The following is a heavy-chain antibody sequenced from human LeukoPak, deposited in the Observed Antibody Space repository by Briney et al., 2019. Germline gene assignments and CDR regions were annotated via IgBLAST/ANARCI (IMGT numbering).Heavy chain of an antibody. CDR1: GFTFSSYA. CDR3: ARLAVAAQEEFDY. V-gene: IGHV3-30-3*01. CDR2: ISYDGSNK. D-gene: IGHD6-19*01. Sequence: PGRSLRLSCAASGFTFSSYAMHWVRQAPGKGLEWVAVISYDGSNKYYADAVKGRFTISRDNSKNTLYLQMNSLRAEDTAVYYCARLAVAAQEEFDYWGQGTLVTVSS. J-gene: IGHJ4*02.